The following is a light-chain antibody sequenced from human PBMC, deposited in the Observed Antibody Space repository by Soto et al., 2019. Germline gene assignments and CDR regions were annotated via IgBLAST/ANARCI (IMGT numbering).Light chain of an antibody. Sequence: SALTQPASVSGSPGQSITISCTGTSSDVGGHKYVSWYQQHPGKAPKLMIYEVSRRPSGVSHRFSGSKSGNTASLTISGLQAEDEADYYCNSYTSSSTWVFGGGTKVTV. CDR2: EVS. CDR3: NSYTSSSTWV. V-gene: IGLV2-14*01. J-gene: IGLJ3*02. CDR1: SSDVGGHKY.